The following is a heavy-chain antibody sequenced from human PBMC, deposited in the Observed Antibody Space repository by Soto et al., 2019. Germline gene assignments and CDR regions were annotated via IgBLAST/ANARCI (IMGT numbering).Heavy chain of an antibody. J-gene: IGHJ4*02. V-gene: IGHV4-34*01. D-gene: IGHD3-16*02. Sequence: QVQLQQWGAGLLKPSETLSLTCAVYGGSFSGYYWSWIRQPPGKGLEWIGEINHSGSTNYNPSLKSRVTISVDTSKNQFSLKLSSVTAADTAVYYCARGTVWDYVWGSYRSYYFDYWGQGTLVTVSS. CDR1: GGSFSGYY. CDR3: ARGTVWDYVWGSYRSYYFDY. CDR2: INHSGST.